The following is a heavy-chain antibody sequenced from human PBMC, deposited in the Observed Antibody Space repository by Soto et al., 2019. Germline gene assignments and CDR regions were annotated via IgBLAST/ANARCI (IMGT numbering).Heavy chain of an antibody. Sequence: QVQLVQSGGEVKMPGASVKVSCKASGYTFTSYHITWVRQAPGQGLEWMGWISAYNGNTNYAQNFQARVSMTTDSSTTTAYMELRNLRSDDTAVYYCARRTSSAWYLCDYWGLGTLVTVSS. J-gene: IGHJ4*02. CDR1: GYTFTSYH. CDR3: ARRTSSAWYLCDY. CDR2: ISAYNGNT. D-gene: IGHD6-19*01. V-gene: IGHV1-18*01.